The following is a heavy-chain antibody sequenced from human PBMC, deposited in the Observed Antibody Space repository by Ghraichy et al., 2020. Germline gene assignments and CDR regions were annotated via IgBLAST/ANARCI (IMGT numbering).Heavy chain of an antibody. D-gene: IGHD6-19*01. CDR3: TRSSSDWDNWFDP. Sequence: LTLTCAVSGFIFSDQYMDWVRQAPGKGLEWVGRIRNKANGYTTEYAASVKGRFIISRDESRNSLFLQMNSLKSEDTAVYYCTRSSSDWDNWFDPWGQGTLVTVSS. CDR2: IRNKANGYTT. CDR1: GFIFSDQY. V-gene: IGHV3-72*01. J-gene: IGHJ5*02.